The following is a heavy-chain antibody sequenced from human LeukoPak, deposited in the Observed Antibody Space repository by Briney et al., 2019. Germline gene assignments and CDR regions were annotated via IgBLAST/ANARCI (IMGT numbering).Heavy chain of an antibody. CDR3: ARAGTRGSWTAHHAFDI. D-gene: IGHD6-13*01. Sequence: SETLSLTCTVSGGSISSGGYYWSWIRQPPGKGLEWIGYIYHSESTYYNPSLKSRVTISVDRSKNQFSLKLSSVTAADTAVYYCARAGTRGSWTAHHAFDIWGQGTMVTVSS. CDR2: IYHSEST. V-gene: IGHV4-30-2*01. J-gene: IGHJ3*02. CDR1: GGSISSGGYY.